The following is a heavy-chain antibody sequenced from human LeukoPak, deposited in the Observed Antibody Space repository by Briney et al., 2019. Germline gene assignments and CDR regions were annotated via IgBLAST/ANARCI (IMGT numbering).Heavy chain of an antibody. CDR3: ANGQWLSYYYMDV. CDR2: ISYDGSNK. V-gene: IGHV3-30*18. J-gene: IGHJ6*03. CDR1: GFTFSNYG. D-gene: IGHD6-19*01. Sequence: GRSLRLSCAASGFTFSNYGIHWVRQAPGKGLEWVAAISYDGSNKYYADSVKGRFTISRDNSKNTLYLQMNSLRAEDTAVYYCANGQWLSYYYMDVWGKGTTVTVSS.